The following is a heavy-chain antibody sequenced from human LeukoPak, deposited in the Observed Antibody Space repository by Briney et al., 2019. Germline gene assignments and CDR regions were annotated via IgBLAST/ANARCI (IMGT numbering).Heavy chain of an antibody. Sequence: GASLQISCKGSGSSFTSYWIGWVRQLPGKGLEWMGIIYPGDSDTRYSPSFQGQVTISADKSISTAYLQWSSLKASDTAMYYCARRGSSSGYYYYGMDVWGQGTTVTVSS. CDR3: ARRGSSSGYYYYGMDV. D-gene: IGHD6-6*01. CDR2: IYPGDSDT. CDR1: GSSFTSYW. V-gene: IGHV5-51*01. J-gene: IGHJ6*02.